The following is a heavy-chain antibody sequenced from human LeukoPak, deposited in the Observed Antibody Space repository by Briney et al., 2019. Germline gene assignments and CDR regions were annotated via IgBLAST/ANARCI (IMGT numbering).Heavy chain of an antibody. Sequence: GGSLRLSCVVSGITFSDYWMHWVRQAPGKGLVWVSRINRDQTNTSYADSVKGRFTISRDNAKDTLYLQMNSLRAEDTAVYYCAKGQVYMVRGGYIDYWGQGTLVTVSS. CDR2: INRDQTNT. CDR1: GITFSDYW. V-gene: IGHV3-74*01. CDR3: AKGQVYMVRGGYIDY. J-gene: IGHJ4*02. D-gene: IGHD3-10*01.